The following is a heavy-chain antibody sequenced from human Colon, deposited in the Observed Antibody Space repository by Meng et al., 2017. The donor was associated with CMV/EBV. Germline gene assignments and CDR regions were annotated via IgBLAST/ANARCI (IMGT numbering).Heavy chain of an antibody. CDR1: EFTVNGNY. V-gene: IGHV3-53*01. J-gene: IGHJ6*01. Sequence: GESLKISCAASEFTVNGNYMNWVRQAPGTGLEWVSVIYGGKTTYYADSVKGRFTISRDNSKNTVFLQMDGLRAEDTAVYDCAGEAGLPNGMDVWGRGTTVTVSS. CDR3: AGEAGLPNGMDV. D-gene: IGHD4-11*01. CDR2: IYGGKTT.